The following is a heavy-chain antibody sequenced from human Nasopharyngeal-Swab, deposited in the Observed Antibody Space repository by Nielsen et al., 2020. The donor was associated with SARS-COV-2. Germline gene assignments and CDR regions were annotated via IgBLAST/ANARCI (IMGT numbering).Heavy chain of an antibody. CDR3: ARDRGSVWYGTFDY. D-gene: IGHD6-19*01. CDR1: GGSISSSNW. J-gene: IGHJ4*02. V-gene: IGHV4-4*02. CDR2: LYHSGRT. Sequence: SETLSLTCAVSGGSISSSNWWSCVRQPPGKGLEWIGELYHSGRTNYNPSLKRRVTISADKSKNHFSLNLSSVPAADTAVYYCARDRGSVWYGTFDYWGQGTLVTVSS.